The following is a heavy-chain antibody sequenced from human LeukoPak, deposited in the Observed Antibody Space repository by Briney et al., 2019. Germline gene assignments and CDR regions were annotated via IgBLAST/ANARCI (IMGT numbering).Heavy chain of an antibody. CDR3: AKNYYGSGSSSLDY. V-gene: IGHV3-23*01. J-gene: IGHJ4*02. Sequence: GGSLRLSCAASGFTFSSYAMGWVRHAPGKGLEWVSAISGNASTTYYADSVKGRFTISRDNSKNTLFLQMNSLRAEDTAAYYCAKNYYGSGSSSLDYWGQGTLVTVSS. CDR2: ISGNASTT. CDR1: GFTFSSYA. D-gene: IGHD3-10*01.